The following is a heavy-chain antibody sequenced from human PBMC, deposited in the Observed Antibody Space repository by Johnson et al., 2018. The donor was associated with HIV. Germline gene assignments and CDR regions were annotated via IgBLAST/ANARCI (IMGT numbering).Heavy chain of an antibody. CDR1: GFTFSSYG. D-gene: IGHD3-10*01. CDR2: IRYDGSEK. CDR3: ARPIARGASDI. Sequence: VQLVESGGGVVQPGGSLRLSCAASGFTFSSYGMHWVRQAPGKGLEWVAFIRYDGSEKYYVDSVRGRFTISRDNAKNSLYLQMNSLRAEDTAVYYCARPIARGASDIWGQGTMVTVSS. V-gene: IGHV3-30*02. J-gene: IGHJ3*02.